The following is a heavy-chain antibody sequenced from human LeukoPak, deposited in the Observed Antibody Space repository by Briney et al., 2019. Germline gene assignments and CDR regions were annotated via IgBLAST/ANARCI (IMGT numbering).Heavy chain of an antibody. CDR1: GFTFRTYT. V-gene: IGHV3-30-3*01. CDR3: ARDSYTSSWYDFDY. D-gene: IGHD6-13*01. Sequence: HPGGSLRLSGAASGFTFRTYTMHWVRQAPGKGLEWVAVISYDGSNKHYADSVKGRFTISRDNSKNTLYLQMNSLRADDTAVYYCARDSYTSSWYDFDYWGQGTLVTVSS. CDR2: ISYDGSNK. J-gene: IGHJ4*02.